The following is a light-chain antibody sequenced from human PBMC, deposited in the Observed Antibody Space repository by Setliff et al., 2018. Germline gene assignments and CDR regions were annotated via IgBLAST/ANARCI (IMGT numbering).Light chain of an antibody. CDR2: EVN. J-gene: IGLJ2*01. CDR1: NSDIGHNNF. Sequence: PASVSGSPGQSITISCTGTNSDIGHNNFVSWYQQHPGKAPKLIIYEVNNRPSGISLRFSGSKSANTASLTIAGLQPEDESIYYCSSYSTGNTLVLFGGGTKVTVL. CDR3: SSYSTGNTLVL. V-gene: IGLV2-14*01.